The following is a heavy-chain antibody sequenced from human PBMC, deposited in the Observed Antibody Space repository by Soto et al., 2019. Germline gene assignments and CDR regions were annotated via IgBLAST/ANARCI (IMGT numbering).Heavy chain of an antibody. D-gene: IGHD1-7*01. CDR2: IKTKTDKYAT. CDR1: VFTFSGSA. Sequence: PGGSLRLSCAASVFTFSGSAMHWVRQASGKGLEWVGRIKTKTDKYATAYAASVKGRFTISRDDSKNTAYLQMKSLKTEDTAVYYCTRLPNWNFRFDPWGQGTLVTVSS. CDR3: TRLPNWNFRFDP. J-gene: IGHJ5*02. V-gene: IGHV3-73*01.